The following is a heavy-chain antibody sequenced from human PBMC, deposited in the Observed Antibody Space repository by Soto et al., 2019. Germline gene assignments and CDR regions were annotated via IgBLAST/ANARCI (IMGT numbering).Heavy chain of an antibody. CDR1: GYTLTDLS. Sequence: ASVKLSCKVSGYTLTDLSMHWVRQAPGKGLEWIGGFDPEDGETIYAQKFQGRVTMTEDTSTDTAYMELSSLRSEDTAVYYCATVRIAAAGQTFDYWGQGTLVTVSS. V-gene: IGHV1-24*01. CDR3: ATVRIAAAGQTFDY. CDR2: FDPEDGET. J-gene: IGHJ4*02. D-gene: IGHD6-13*01.